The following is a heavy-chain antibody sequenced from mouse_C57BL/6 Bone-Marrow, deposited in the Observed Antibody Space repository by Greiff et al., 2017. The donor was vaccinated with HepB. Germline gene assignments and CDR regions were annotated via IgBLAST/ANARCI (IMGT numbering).Heavy chain of an antibody. CDR2: IYPGDGDT. Sequence: QVQLQQSGPELVKPGASVKISCKASGYAFSSSWMNWVKQRPGKGLEWIGRIYPGDGDTNYNGKFKGKATLTADKSSSTAYMQLSSLTSEDSAVYFCARIDGNYPWYFDVWGTGTTVTVSS. CDR3: ARIDGNYPWYFDV. CDR1: GYAFSSSW. D-gene: IGHD2-1*01. V-gene: IGHV1-82*01. J-gene: IGHJ1*03.